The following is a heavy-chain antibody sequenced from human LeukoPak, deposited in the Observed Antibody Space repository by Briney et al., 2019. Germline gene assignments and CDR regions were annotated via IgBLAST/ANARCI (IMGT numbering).Heavy chain of an antibody. D-gene: IGHD3-22*01. CDR1: GYSFTSYW. V-gene: IGHV5-51*01. CDR2: IYPGDSDT. CDR3: ARLRTYYDSSGYYYGYFDY. Sequence: PGESLKISCKGSGYSFTSYWIGWVRQMPGKGLEWMGIIYPGDSDTRYSPSFQGQVTISADKSISTAYLQWSSLKASDTAMYYCARLRTYYDSSGYYYGYFDYWGQGTLVTVSS. J-gene: IGHJ4*02.